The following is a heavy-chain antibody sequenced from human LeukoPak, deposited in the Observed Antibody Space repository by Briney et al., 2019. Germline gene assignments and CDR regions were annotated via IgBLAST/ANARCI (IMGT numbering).Heavy chain of an antibody. Sequence: PGGSLRLSCVASGFSFSSYAMHWVRQAPGKGLEYVSAISSNGGSTYYADSVKGRFTISRDNSKNTLYLQMSSLRAEDTAVYYCVKVLGPDYGSLGYYYYYGMDVWGQGTTVTVSS. CDR2: ISSNGGST. CDR1: GFSFSSYA. V-gene: IGHV3-64D*09. D-gene: IGHD4-17*01. CDR3: VKVLGPDYGSLGYYYYYGMDV. J-gene: IGHJ6*02.